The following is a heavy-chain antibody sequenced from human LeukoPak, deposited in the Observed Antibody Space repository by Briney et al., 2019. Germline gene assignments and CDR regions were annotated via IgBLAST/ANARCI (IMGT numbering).Heavy chain of an antibody. CDR2: IYSGGTT. Sequence: PGGSLRLSCAASGFTVSSNYMNWVRQAPGKGLEWVSVIYSGGTTYYADSVKGRFTISRDNSKNTLYLQMNSLRAEDTAVYYCAGWPSSSWYKVAAFGIWGQGTMVTVSS. J-gene: IGHJ3*02. D-gene: IGHD6-13*01. CDR3: AGWPSSSWYKVAAFGI. V-gene: IGHV3-53*01. CDR1: GFTVSSNY.